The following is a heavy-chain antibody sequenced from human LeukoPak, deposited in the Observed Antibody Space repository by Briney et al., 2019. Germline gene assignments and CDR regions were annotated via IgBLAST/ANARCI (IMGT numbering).Heavy chain of an antibody. Sequence: GASVKVSCKASGYTFTGYYMHWVRQAPGQGLEWMGWINPNSGGTNYAQKFQGRVTMTRDMSISTAYMELSRLRSDDTAVYYCARVNHPRYCSGGSCPTNYYYMDVWGEGTTVTISS. CDR1: GYTFTGYY. V-gene: IGHV1-2*02. D-gene: IGHD2-15*01. CDR3: ARVNHPRYCSGGSCPTNYYYMDV. CDR2: INPNSGGT. J-gene: IGHJ6*03.